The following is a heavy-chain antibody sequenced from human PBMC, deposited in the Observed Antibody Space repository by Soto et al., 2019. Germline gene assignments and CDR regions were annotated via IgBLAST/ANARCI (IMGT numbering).Heavy chain of an antibody. J-gene: IGHJ6*02. V-gene: IGHV1-2*02. CDR1: GYTFTGYY. D-gene: IGHD2-2*02. CDR2: INPNSGNT. Sequence: QVQLVQSGAEVKKPGASVKVSCKASGYTFTGYYMHWVRQAPGQGLEWMGWINPNSGNTKHADKFQGRVTMTRNTSISTAYMELGSLRSEDTAVYFCARDHCTTTNCYTSIYYYGMDVWGQGTTVTVSS. CDR3: ARDHCTTTNCYTSIYYYGMDV.